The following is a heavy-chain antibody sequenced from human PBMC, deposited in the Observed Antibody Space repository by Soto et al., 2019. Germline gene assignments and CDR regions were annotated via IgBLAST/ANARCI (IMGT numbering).Heavy chain of an antibody. V-gene: IGHV4-34*01. CDR2: INHSGST. CDR3: ARGYKRRYFDWYYYYYGMDV. J-gene: IGHJ6*02. Sequence: SETLSLTCAVYGGSFSGYYWSWIRQPPGKGLEWIGEINHSGSTNYNPSLKSRVTISVDTSKNQFSLKLSSVTAADTAVYYCARGYKRRYFDWYYYYYGMDVWGQGTTVTVSS. D-gene: IGHD3-9*01. CDR1: GGSFSGYY.